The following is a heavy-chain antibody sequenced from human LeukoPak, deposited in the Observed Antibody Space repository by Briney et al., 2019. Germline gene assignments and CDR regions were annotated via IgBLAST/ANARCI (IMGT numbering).Heavy chain of an antibody. CDR3: ARDLRGVEEVDY. V-gene: IGHV1-2*02. D-gene: IGHD1-1*01. CDR2: INPNSGGT. J-gene: IGHJ4*02. Sequence: GASVTVSCKASGYTFTGYYMHWVRQAPGQGLEWMGWINPNSGGTNYAQKFQGRVTMTRDTSISTAYMDLSRLRSDDTAVYYCARDLRGVEEVDYWGQGTLVTVSS. CDR1: GYTFTGYY.